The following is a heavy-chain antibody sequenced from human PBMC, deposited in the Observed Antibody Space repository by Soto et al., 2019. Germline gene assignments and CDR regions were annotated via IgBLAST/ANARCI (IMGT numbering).Heavy chain of an antibody. CDR1: GGSISSGGYY. CDR2: IYYRGTT. Sequence: QVQLQESGPGLVKPSQTLSLTCTVSGGSISSGGYYWSWIRQHPEKGLEWIGYIYYRGTTYYNPSLRSRVTKSLDTPNNQFSLKLSSVTAADTAMYYCARDGGPRGDYYYAMDVWGQGTTVTVSS. D-gene: IGHD3-10*01. J-gene: IGHJ6*02. V-gene: IGHV4-31*03. CDR3: ARDGGPRGDYYYAMDV.